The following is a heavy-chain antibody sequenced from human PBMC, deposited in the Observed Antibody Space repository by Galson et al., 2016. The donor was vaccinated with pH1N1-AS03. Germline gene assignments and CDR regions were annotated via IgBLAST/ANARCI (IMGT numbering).Heavy chain of an antibody. Sequence: SLRLSCAASGFTFSTFAMSWVRRAPGKGLEWVSLIRGTSQITYYADSVKGRFTISKDNPKSTLFLQMNSLRAEDTAIYSCARLSGMVPTEYYFASWGQGTLVAVSS. CDR3: ARLSGMVPTEYYFAS. CDR1: GFTFSTFA. CDR2: IRGTSQIT. V-gene: IGHV3-23*01. J-gene: IGHJ4*02. D-gene: IGHD3-3*01.